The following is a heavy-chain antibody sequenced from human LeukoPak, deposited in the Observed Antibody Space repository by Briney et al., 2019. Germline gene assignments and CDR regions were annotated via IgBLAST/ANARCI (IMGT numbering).Heavy chain of an antibody. V-gene: IGHV1-2*04. CDR2: INPNSGGT. Sequence: ASVKVSCKASGYTFTGYYMHWVRQAPGQGLEWMGWINPNSGGTNYAQKFQGWVTVTRDTSISTAYMELSRLRSDDTAVYYCARDSSSWAYNWFDPWGQGTLVTVSS. CDR1: GYTFTGYY. D-gene: IGHD6-13*01. J-gene: IGHJ5*02. CDR3: ARDSSSWAYNWFDP.